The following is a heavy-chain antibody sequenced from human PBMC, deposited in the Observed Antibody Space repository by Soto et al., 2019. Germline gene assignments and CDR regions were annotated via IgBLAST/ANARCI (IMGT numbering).Heavy chain of an antibody. CDR1: GYTFTSYG. CDR3: ARTGVSIAVASYFDY. J-gene: IGHJ4*02. D-gene: IGHD6-19*01. Sequence: ASVKVSCKASGYTFTSYGISWVRQAPGQGLEWMGWISAYNGNTNYARKLQGRVTMTTDTSTSTAYMELRSLRSDDTAVYYCARTGVSIAVASYFDYWGQGTLVTVSS. CDR2: ISAYNGNT. V-gene: IGHV1-18*01.